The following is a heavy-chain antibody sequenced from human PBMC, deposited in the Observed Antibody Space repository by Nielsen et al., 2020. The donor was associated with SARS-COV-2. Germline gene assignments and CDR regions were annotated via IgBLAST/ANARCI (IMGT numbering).Heavy chain of an antibody. CDR1: GFTFSSYG. Sequence: GGSLRLSCAASGFTFSSYGMHWVRQAPGKGLEWVAVISYDGSNKYYADSVKGRFTISRDNSKNTLYLQMNSLRAEDTAVYYCAKDYLYGSGSYYIYGMDVWGQGITVTVSS. V-gene: IGHV3-30*18. D-gene: IGHD3-10*01. CDR2: ISYDGSNK. J-gene: IGHJ6*02. CDR3: AKDYLYGSGSYYIYGMDV.